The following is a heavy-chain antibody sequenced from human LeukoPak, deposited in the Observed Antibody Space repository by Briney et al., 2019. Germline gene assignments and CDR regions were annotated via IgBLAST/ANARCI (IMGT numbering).Heavy chain of an antibody. CDR2: INPNTGGT. D-gene: IGHD3-22*01. J-gene: IGHJ4*02. V-gene: IGHV1-2*02. Sequence: ASVKVSCKTSGYTFTGYYMHWVRQAPGQGLEWMGWINPNTGGTNYAQKFQGRVTMTSDTSISTAYMELSSLRADDTAMYYCARAPMIVVVFPPRLDFWGQGTLVTVSS. CDR3: ARAPMIVVVFPPRLDF. CDR1: GYTFTGYY.